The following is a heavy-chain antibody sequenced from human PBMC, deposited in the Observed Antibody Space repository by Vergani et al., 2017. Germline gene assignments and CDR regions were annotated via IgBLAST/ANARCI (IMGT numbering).Heavy chain of an antibody. CDR1: GFTFSSYA. V-gene: IGHV3-23*01. J-gene: IGHJ4*02. Sequence: EVQLLESGGGLVQPGGSLRLSCAASGFTFSSYAMSWVRQAPGKGLEWVSAISGSGGSTYYADSVKVLFTISRDNSKNTLYLQMNSLRAEDTAVYYCATCDSSGYYAFDYWGQGTLVTVSS. CDR3: ATCDSSGYYAFDY. CDR2: ISGSGGST. D-gene: IGHD3-22*01.